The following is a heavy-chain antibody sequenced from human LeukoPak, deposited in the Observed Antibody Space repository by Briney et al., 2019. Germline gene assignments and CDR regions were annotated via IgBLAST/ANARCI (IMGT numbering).Heavy chain of an antibody. CDR2: IYYSGST. V-gene: IGHV4-31*03. Sequence: SETLSLTCTVSGGSISSGGYYWSWIRQHPGKGLEWIGYIYYSGSTYYNPSLKSRVTISVDTSKNQFSLKLGSVTAADTAVYYCARDSDPRGLFDYWGQGTLVTVSS. J-gene: IGHJ4*02. CDR1: GGSISSGGYY. CDR3: ARDSDPRGLFDY.